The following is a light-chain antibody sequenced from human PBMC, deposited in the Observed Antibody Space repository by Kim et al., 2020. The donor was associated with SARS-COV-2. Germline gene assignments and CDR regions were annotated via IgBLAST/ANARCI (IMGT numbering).Light chain of an antibody. V-gene: IGLV2-11*01. CDR2: DVN. CDR1: SSDVGGYNY. CDR3: CSYAGSYTLV. J-gene: IGLJ2*01. Sequence: GQSVTLSCSGTSSDVGGYNYVSWYQQHPGKAPKLVIYDVNKRPSGVPDRFSGSKSGNTASLTVSGLQAEDEADYYCCSYAGSYTLVFGGGTQLTVL.